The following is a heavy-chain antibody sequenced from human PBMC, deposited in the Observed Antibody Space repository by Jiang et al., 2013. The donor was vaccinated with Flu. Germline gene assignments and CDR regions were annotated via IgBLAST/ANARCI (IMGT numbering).Heavy chain of an antibody. CDR1: GGSISSYY. J-gene: IGHJ4*02. Sequence: GSGLVKPSETLSLTCSVSGGSISSYYWSWIRQPPGKGLEWIGYIFYSGSTNYNPSLKSRVTISVDTSKNQFSLRLTSVTPADTAVYFCARGDFWSGNTYWGQGTLVTVSS. CDR3: ARGDFWSGNTY. D-gene: IGHD3-3*01. V-gene: IGHV4-59*01. CDR2: IFYSGST.